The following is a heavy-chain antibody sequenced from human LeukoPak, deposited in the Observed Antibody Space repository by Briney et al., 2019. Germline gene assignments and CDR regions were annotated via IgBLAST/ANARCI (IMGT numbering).Heavy chain of an antibody. CDR3: ARGVEAAMALDY. CDR1: GYTFTSYY. J-gene: IGHJ4*02. V-gene: IGHV1-46*01. CDR2: INPSGGST. Sequence: VASVTVSCTASGYTFTSYYMHWVRQAPGQGLEWMGIINPSGGSTSYAQKFQGRVTMTRDTSTSTVYMELSSLRSEDTAVYYCARGVEAAMALDYWGQGTLVTVSS. D-gene: IGHD5-18*01.